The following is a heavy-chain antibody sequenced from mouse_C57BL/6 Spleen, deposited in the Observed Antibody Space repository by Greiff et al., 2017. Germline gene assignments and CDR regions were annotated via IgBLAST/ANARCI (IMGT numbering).Heavy chain of an antibody. CDR1: GYTFTSYW. V-gene: IGHV1-55*01. J-gene: IGHJ4*01. CDR2: IYPGSGST. Sequence: VQLQQPGAELVKPGASVKMSCKASGYTFTSYWITWVKQRPGQGLAWIGDIYPGSGSTNYNEKFKSKATLTVDTSSSTAYMQLSSLTSEDSAVYYCAREGYSYAMDYWGQGTSVTVSS. CDR3: AREGYSYAMDY. D-gene: IGHD2-3*01.